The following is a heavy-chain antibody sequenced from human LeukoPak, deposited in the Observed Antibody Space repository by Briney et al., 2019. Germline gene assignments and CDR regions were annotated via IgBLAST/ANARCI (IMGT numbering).Heavy chain of an antibody. V-gene: IGHV3-66*01. D-gene: IGHD3-10*01. CDR3: AREGVRELKGIDY. J-gene: IGHJ4*02. CDR2: IYSGGGT. CDR1: GFTFINYS. Sequence: GGSLRLSCTTSGFTFINYSMKWVRQAPGEGLGWVSVIYSGGGTYYADSVKGRFTISRDNSKNTLYLQMNSLRAEDTAVYYCAREGVRELKGIDYWGQGTLVTVSS.